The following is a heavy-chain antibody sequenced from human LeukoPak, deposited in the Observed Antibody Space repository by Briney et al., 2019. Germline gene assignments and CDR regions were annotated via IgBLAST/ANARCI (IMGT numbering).Heavy chain of an antibody. CDR3: ARGSYDFPFDY. V-gene: IGHV3-30*04. CDR1: GFTFSSYE. Sequence: GGSLRLSCAASGFTFSSYEMNWVRQAPGKGLEWVAVISYDGSNKYYADSVKGRFTISRDNSKNTLYLQMNSLRAEDTAVYYCARGSYDFPFDYWGQGTLVTVSS. CDR2: ISYDGSNK. J-gene: IGHJ4*02. D-gene: IGHD5-12*01.